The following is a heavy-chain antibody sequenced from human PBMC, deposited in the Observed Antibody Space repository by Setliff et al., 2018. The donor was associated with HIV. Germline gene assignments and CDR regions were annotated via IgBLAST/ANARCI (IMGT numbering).Heavy chain of an antibody. CDR2: ADPEDGET. CDR1: GYTFTDYY. V-gene: IGHV1-69-2*01. Sequence: ASVKVSCKASGYTFTDYYMHWGQQAPGKGLEWMGRADPEDGETIYAEKFQGRVTITADTSTDTAYMELSSLRSEDTAVYYCARDDHYYDSGSLYSDWYFDLWGRGTLVTVSS. CDR3: ARDDHYYDSGSLYSDWYFDL. J-gene: IGHJ2*01. D-gene: IGHD3-10*01.